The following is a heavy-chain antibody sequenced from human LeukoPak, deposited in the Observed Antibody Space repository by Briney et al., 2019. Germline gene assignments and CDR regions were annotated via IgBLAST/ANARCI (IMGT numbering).Heavy chain of an antibody. CDR2: INHSGST. J-gene: IGHJ4*02. V-gene: IGHV4-34*01. D-gene: IGHD4-11*01. Sequence: SETLSLTCTVSDVSIISYYWSWIRQPPGKGLEWIGEINHSGSTNYNPSLKSRVTISVDTSKNQFSLKLSSVTAADTAVYYCASRSNDYSNPARGDYWGQGTLVTVSS. CDR3: ASRSNDYSNPARGDY. CDR1: DVSIISYY.